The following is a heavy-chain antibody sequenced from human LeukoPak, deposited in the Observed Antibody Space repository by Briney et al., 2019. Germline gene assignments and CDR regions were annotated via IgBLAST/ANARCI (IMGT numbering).Heavy chain of an antibody. V-gene: IGHV1-46*01. CDR3: ARSVAGTLFGLDY. D-gene: IGHD6-19*01. J-gene: IGHJ3*01. CDR2: INPSGGST. CDR1: GYTFTSYY. Sequence: ASVKVSCKAPGYTFTSYYMHWVRQAPGQGLEWMGIINPSGGSTSYAQKFQGRVTMTRDMSTSTVYMELSSLRSEDTAVYYCARSVAGTLFGLDYWGQGTMVTVSS.